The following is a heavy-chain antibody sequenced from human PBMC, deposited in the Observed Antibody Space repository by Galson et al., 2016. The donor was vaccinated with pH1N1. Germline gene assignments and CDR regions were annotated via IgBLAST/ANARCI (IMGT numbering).Heavy chain of an antibody. Sequence: SLRLSCAASGFPFSHYYMGWIRQAPGKGLEWISYISGSDITIYYADSVRGRFTISRDNAQNSLYLHMNSLRAEDTAVYYCARDHFGWAFDVWGQGTMVTVSS. J-gene: IGHJ3*01. CDR2: ISGSDITI. D-gene: IGHD3-10*01. CDR1: GFPFSHYY. V-gene: IGHV3-11*01. CDR3: ARDHFGWAFDV.